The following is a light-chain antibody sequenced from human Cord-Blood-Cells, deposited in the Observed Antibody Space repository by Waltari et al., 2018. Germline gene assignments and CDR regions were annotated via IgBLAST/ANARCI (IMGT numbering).Light chain of an antibody. V-gene: IGLV2-23*01. Sequence: QSALTQPASVSGSPGQSLTLSCTGTSRDVVRYNLVAWYQQHPGKAPKLMIYEGSKRTSGVSNRFSGSNSGNTASLTISGLQAEDEADYYCCSYAGSSTWVFGGGTKLTVL. J-gene: IGLJ3*02. CDR2: EGS. CDR1: SRDVVRYNL. CDR3: CSYAGSSTWV.